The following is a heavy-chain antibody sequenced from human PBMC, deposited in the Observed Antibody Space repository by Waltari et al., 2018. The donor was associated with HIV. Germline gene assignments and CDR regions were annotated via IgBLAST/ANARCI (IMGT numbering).Heavy chain of an antibody. CDR2: GTHRSGWSC. J-gene: IGHJ4*02. D-gene: IGHD2-21*01. Sequence: QAGPRQQINSSETLSLTCGISGDSFSSNTAAWNWIRLSPSRGLEWLGRGTHRSGWSCVYGASLRNRIAITADTSKNQFSLHLTSVTADDTATYLCARDGNGRDFWGQGTVVTVAS. CDR1: GDSFSSNTAA. CDR3: ARDGNGRDF. V-gene: IGHV6-1*01.